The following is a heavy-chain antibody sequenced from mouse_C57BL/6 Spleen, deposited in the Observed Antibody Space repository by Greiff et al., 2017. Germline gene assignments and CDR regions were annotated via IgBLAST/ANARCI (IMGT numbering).Heavy chain of an antibody. D-gene: IGHD2-1*01. CDR3: ARDQGNYGYFDV. Sequence: EVKLMESGGGLVKPGGSLKLSCAASGFTFSSYAMSWVRQTPEKRLEWVATISDGGSYTYYPDNVKGRVTISRDNAKNNLYLQMSHLKSEDTAMYYCARDQGNYGYFDVWGTGTTVTVSS. CDR1: GFTFSSYA. J-gene: IGHJ1*03. V-gene: IGHV5-4*01. CDR2: ISDGGSYT.